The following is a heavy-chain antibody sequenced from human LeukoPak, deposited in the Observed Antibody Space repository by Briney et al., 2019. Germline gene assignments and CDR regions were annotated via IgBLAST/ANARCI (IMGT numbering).Heavy chain of an antibody. Sequence: PSETLSLTGTAPGGSISSYYGTWIRRPAGKGLEWIGRIYASGTSNYNHSLKSRVTISADKSKNQFSLRLSSVTAADTAVYYCARGLDGYGTFDYWGQGTLVTVSS. V-gene: IGHV4-4*07. CDR2: IYASGTS. CDR3: ARGLDGYGTFDY. CDR1: GGSISSYY. J-gene: IGHJ4*02. D-gene: IGHD5-24*01.